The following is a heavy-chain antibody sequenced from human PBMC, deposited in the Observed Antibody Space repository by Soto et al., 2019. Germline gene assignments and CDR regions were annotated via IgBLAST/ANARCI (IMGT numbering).Heavy chain of an antibody. D-gene: IGHD3-3*01. Sequence: GASVKVSCKASGGTFSSYANSWVRQAPGQGLEWMEGIIPIIGTTNYAQKFQGRVTMTGDKSTSTAYMELSRLGSDDTAVYYCARDPKRFLEWLLAQDYYYGMDVWGQGTTVTVSS. CDR3: ARDPKRFLEWLLAQDYYYGMDV. V-gene: IGHV1-69*06. CDR1: GGTFSSYA. CDR2: IIPIIGTT. J-gene: IGHJ6*02.